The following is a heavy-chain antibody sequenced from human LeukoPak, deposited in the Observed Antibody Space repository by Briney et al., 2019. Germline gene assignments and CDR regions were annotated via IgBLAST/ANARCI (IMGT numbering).Heavy chain of an antibody. Sequence: GGSLRLSCAASGFTLSSYGMHWVRQAPGKGLEWVAVIWYDGSNKYYADSVKGRFTISRDNSKNTLYLQMNSLRAEDTAVYYCARENSIAGTYAFDIWGQGTMVTVSS. CDR3: ARENSIAGTYAFDI. CDR2: IWYDGSNK. V-gene: IGHV3-33*01. CDR1: GFTLSSYG. J-gene: IGHJ3*02. D-gene: IGHD6-6*01.